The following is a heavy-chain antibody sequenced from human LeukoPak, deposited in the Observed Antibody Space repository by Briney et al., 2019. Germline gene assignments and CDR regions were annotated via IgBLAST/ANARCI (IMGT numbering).Heavy chain of an antibody. CDR3: ARDAGHHYDFWSGYFSSDAGRPFDI. V-gene: IGHV3-33*01. Sequence: PGRSLRLSCAASGFTFSSYGMHWVRQAPGKGLEWVAVIWYDGSNKYYADSVKGRFTISRDNSKNTLYLQMNSLRAEDTAVYYCARDAGHHYDFWSGYFSSDAGRPFDIWGQGTMVTVPS. CDR1: GFTFSSYG. CDR2: IWYDGSNK. J-gene: IGHJ3*02. D-gene: IGHD3-3*01.